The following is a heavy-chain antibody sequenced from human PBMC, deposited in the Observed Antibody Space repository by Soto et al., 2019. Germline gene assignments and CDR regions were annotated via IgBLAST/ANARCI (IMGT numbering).Heavy chain of an antibody. J-gene: IGHJ3*02. CDR3: ARDRFRRDSSGYDAFDI. D-gene: IGHD3-22*01. Sequence: EVQLVESGGGLVKPGGSLRLSCAASGFTFSSYSMNWVRQAPGKGLEWVSSISSSSSYIYYADSLKGRFTISRDNAKNSLFLQMNRLRAEDTAVYYCARDRFRRDSSGYDAFDIWGQGTMVTVSS. V-gene: IGHV3-21*01. CDR2: ISSSSSYI. CDR1: GFTFSSYS.